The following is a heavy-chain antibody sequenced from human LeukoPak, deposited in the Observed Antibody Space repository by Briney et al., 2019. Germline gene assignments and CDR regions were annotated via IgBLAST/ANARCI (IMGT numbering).Heavy chain of an antibody. V-gene: IGHV3-66*01. D-gene: IGHD3-16*01. CDR1: GFTVSSNY. CDR3: ARFWVWAFDI. J-gene: IGHJ3*02. CDR2: IYSGGST. Sequence: GGSLRLSCAASGFTVSSNYMSWVRQAPGKGLEWVSVIYSGGSTYYADSVKCRFTISRDNSKNTLYLQINSLRAEDTAVYYCARFWVWAFDIWGQGTMVTVSS.